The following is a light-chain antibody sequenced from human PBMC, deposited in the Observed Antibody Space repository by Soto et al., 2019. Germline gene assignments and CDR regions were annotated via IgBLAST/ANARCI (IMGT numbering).Light chain of an antibody. CDR1: QGVFSNY. V-gene: IGKV3-20*01. CDR2: GAS. CDR3: QQYCSSPLT. J-gene: IGKJ3*01. Sequence: EIVLTQSPGTLSLSPGERATLSCRASQGVFSNYLAWYQRKPGQATRLLIYGASTRATGIPDRFSGSGSGTDFTLTISRLEPEDFAVYYCQQYCSSPLTFGPGTTVDIK.